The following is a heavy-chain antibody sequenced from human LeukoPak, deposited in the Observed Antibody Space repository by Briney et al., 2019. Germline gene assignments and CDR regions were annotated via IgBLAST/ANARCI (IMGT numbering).Heavy chain of an antibody. CDR2: IYHSGST. CDR1: GYSISSGYY. V-gene: IGHV4-38-2*02. Sequence: SETLSLTCTVSGYSISSGYYWGWIRQPPGKGLEWIGSIYHSGSTYYNPSLKSRVTISVDTSKNQFSLKLSSVTAADTAVYYCARERPHPIDYWGQGTLVTVSS. CDR3: ARERPHPIDY. J-gene: IGHJ4*02.